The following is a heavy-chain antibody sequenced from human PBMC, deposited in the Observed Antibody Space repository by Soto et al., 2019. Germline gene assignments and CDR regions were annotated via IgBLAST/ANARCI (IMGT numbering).Heavy chain of an antibody. D-gene: IGHD3-3*01. CDR3: SHRVLRTVFGLVTTTAIYFDF. J-gene: IGHJ4*02. V-gene: IGHV2-5*02. CDR2: IYWDDDK. Sequence: ITLNESGPTLVKPTQTLTLTCTFSGFSLTTSGVGVGWIRQSPGKVPEWLALIYWDDDKRYSPSLKSRLTITEDPSKNQVVLTRANLDPADTATYYCSHRVLRTVFGLVTTTAIYFDFWGQGTPVAVSS. CDR1: GFSLTTSGVG.